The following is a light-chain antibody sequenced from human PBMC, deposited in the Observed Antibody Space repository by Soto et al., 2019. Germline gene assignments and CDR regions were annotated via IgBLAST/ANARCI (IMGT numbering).Light chain of an antibody. CDR1: QSVSSN. CDR3: QQYNNWPPGT. CDR2: GAS. Sequence: EIVMTQSPATLSVSPGERAILSCRVSQSVSSNLAWYQRKPGQAPRLLIYGASTRATGIPARFSGSGSGTEFTLTISSLQSEDFAVYYCQQYNNWPPGTFGQGTKVEIK. J-gene: IGKJ1*01. V-gene: IGKV3-15*01.